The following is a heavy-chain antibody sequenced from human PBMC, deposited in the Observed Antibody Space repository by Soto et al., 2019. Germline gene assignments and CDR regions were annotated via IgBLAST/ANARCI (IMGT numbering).Heavy chain of an antibody. CDR1: GGSFRNYY. V-gene: IGHV4-34*01. CDR2: VNHSGEA. D-gene: IGHD5-12*01. J-gene: IGHJ5*02. Sequence: PSETLSLTCGVYGGSFRNYYWIWVRQPPGKGLEWIGEVNHSGEATYNPSLQSRVTISLDTTNNHFSLQLNSVTPEDTAVYFCAKGDNLGPKTGYAFDPWGQGIMVTVSS. CDR3: AKGDNLGPKTGYAFDP.